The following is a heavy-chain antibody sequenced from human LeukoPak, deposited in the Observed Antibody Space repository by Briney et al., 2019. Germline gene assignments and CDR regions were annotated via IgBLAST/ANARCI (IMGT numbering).Heavy chain of an antibody. V-gene: IGHV3-21*01. CDR1: GFTFSSYI. CDR3: ARMYTDAFDI. CDR2: ISSSSSYI. D-gene: IGHD1-14*01. Sequence: PGGSLRLACAASGFTFSSYIMNWVCQAPGKGLEWVSSISSSSSYIYYADSVKGRFTISRDNAKNSLYLQMNSLRAEDTAVYYCARMYTDAFDIWGQGTMVTVSS. J-gene: IGHJ3*02.